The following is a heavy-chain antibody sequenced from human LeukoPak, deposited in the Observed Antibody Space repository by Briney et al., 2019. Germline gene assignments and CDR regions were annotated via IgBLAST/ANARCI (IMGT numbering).Heavy chain of an antibody. Sequence: GGSLRLSCAAAGLTFSTNSMNWVRQAPGKGLEWVSYISFSSSTIYYADSVKGRFTISRDNGKNLLYLQMNSLRAEDTAVYYCARNMPVLRFLEWSFDYWGQGTLVTVSS. CDR1: GLTFSTNS. CDR3: ARNMPVLRFLEWSFDY. CDR2: ISFSSSTI. V-gene: IGHV3-48*01. D-gene: IGHD3-3*01. J-gene: IGHJ4*02.